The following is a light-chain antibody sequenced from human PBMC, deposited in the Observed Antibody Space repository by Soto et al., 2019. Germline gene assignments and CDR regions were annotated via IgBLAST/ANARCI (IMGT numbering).Light chain of an antibody. CDR2: GAS. Sequence: ERVLTQSPGTLSLSPGERATLSCRASQSVSSSYLAWYQQKPGQAPRLLIYGASSRDTGIPERFSGSGSGTDFTLTIRRLEPEDFAVYYCQQCGSSPLFTFGPGTKVAVK. J-gene: IGKJ3*01. V-gene: IGKV3-20*01. CDR3: QQCGSSPLFT. CDR1: QSVSSSY.